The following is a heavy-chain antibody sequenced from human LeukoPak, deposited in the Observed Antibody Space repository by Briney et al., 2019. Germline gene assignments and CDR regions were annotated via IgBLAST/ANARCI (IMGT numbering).Heavy chain of an antibody. J-gene: IGHJ4*02. CDR2: IYYSGST. CDR3: AAEIAAADHYFDY. Sequence: PSETLSLTCTVSGGSISSGGYYWSWIRQHPGKGLEWIGYIYYSGSTYYNPSLKSRVTISVDTSKNQFSLKLSSVTAADTAVYYCAAEIAAADHYFDYWGQGTLVTVSS. CDR1: GGSISSGGYY. V-gene: IGHV4-31*03. D-gene: IGHD6-13*01.